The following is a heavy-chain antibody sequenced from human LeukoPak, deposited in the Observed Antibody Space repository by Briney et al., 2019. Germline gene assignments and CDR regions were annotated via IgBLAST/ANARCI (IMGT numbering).Heavy chain of an antibody. Sequence: GGSLRLSCAASGFTFSSYSMNWVRQAPGKGLEWVSSISSSSSYIYYADSVKGRFTISGDNAKNSLYLQMNSLRAEDTAVYYCARESGSYFVDSWGQGTLVTVSS. D-gene: IGHD1-26*01. CDR3: ARESGSYFVDS. CDR1: GFTFSSYS. V-gene: IGHV3-21*01. J-gene: IGHJ4*02. CDR2: ISSSSSYI.